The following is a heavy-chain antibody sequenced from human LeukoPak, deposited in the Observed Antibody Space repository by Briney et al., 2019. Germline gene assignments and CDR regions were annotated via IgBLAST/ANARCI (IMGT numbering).Heavy chain of an antibody. CDR1: RFNFGTYA. D-gene: IGHD6-13*01. CDR2: ITYDGTNK. V-gene: IGHV3-30-3*01. CDR3: ARDRGSSWHLDY. J-gene: IGHJ4*02. Sequence: GISLRLSCAASRFNFGTYAMHWVRQAPGKGLEWVAVITYDGTNKYYADSVKGRLSISRDNSKNTLYLQMNSLRAEDTAVYYCARDRGSSWHLDYWGQGTLVIVSS.